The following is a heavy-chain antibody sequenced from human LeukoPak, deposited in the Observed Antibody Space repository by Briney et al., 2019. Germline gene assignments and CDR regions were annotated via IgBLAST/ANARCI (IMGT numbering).Heavy chain of an antibody. CDR1: GGSISSYY. CDR3: ARVGGSGSTGHYYYYYMDV. Sequence: SETLSLTCTVSGGSISSYYWSWIRQPPGKGLEWIGYIYYSGSTNYNPSLKSRVTISVDTSKNQFSLKLSSVTAADTAVYYCARVGGSGSTGHYYYYYMDVWGKGTTVTISS. D-gene: IGHD3-10*01. V-gene: IGHV4-59*01. CDR2: IYYSGST. J-gene: IGHJ6*03.